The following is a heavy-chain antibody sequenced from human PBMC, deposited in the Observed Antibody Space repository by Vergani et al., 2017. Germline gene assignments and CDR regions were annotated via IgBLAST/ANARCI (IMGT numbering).Heavy chain of an antibody. V-gene: IGHV3-15*07. CDR1: GFSFRNAW. CDR3: TADPRYCGDGSGYLLSHHHYYGMDV. J-gene: IGHJ6*02. Sequence: EVKLVESGGGIVTPGGSLRLSCVASGFSFRNAWMNWVRRTPGRGLEWVGRIKSTLARGATDSPAAVKGRFTISRDDSKNTLFLQMNGLKTEDIGVYYCTADPRYCGDGSGYLLSHHHYYGMDVWGQGTTVTVSS. D-gene: IGHD3-10*01. CDR2: IKSTLARGAT.